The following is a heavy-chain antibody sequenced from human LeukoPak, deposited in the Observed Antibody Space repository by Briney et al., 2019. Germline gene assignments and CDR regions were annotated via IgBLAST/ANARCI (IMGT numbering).Heavy chain of an antibody. J-gene: IGHJ2*01. D-gene: IGHD4-17*01. CDR2: ISGFNQNT. CDR1: GYTFSHYG. V-gene: IGHV1-18*01. Sequence: GASVKVSCKASGYTFSHYGLGWMRQAPGQGLEWMGWISGFNQNTHYAQKFQGRVTMITDTSTTTAYLDLRSLRSDDTAVYYCARVVEYGDSNGYFDLWGRGTLVTVSS. CDR3: ARVVEYGDSNGYFDL.